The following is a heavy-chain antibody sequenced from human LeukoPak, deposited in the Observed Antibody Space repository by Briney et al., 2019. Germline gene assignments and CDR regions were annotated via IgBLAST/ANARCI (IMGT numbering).Heavy chain of an antibody. Sequence: PGGSLRLSCEASGFTFSSDWMNWVRQTPEKGLEWLASIKKDGSQKIYVDSVKGRFTISRDNAKNSLYLQMNSLRAEDTAVYYCAELGITMIGGVWGKGTTVTISS. J-gene: IGHJ6*04. D-gene: IGHD3-10*02. V-gene: IGHV3-7*01. CDR3: AELGITMIGGV. CDR1: GFTFSSDW. CDR2: IKKDGSQK.